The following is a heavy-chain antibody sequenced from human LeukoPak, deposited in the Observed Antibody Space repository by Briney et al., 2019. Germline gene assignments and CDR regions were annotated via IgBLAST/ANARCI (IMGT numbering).Heavy chain of an antibody. CDR2: INHSGST. CDR3: ARVPYYYYYMDV. Sequence: SETLSLTCAVYGGSFSGYYWSWIRQPPGKGLEWIGEINHSGSTYYNPSLKSRVTISVDTSKNQFSLKLSSVTAADTAVYYCARVPYYYYYMDVWGKGTTVTVSS. CDR1: GGSFSGYY. J-gene: IGHJ6*03. V-gene: IGHV4-34*01.